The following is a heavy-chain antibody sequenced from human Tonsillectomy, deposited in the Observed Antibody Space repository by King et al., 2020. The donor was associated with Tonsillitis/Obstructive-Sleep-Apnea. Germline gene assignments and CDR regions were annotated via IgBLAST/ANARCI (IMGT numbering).Heavy chain of an antibody. V-gene: IGHV3-49*04. CDR1: GFTFGDYA. CDR3: TRVDSYGPRSDAFDI. D-gene: IGHD5-18*01. CDR2: IRSKAYGGTT. J-gene: IGHJ3*02. Sequence: VQLVESGGGLVQPGRSLRLSCTASGFTFGDYAMSWVRQAPGKGLEWVGFIRSKAYGGTTEYAASVKGRFTISRDDSKSIAYLQMNSLKTEDTAVYYCTRVDSYGPRSDAFDIWGQGTMVTVSS.